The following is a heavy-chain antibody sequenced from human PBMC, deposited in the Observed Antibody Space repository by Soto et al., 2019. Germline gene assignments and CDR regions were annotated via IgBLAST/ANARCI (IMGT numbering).Heavy chain of an antibody. CDR3: ARDIGMDYGDYLGY. CDR1: GGSISSYY. V-gene: IGHV4-59*01. J-gene: IGHJ4*02. Sequence: SETLSLTCTVSGGSISSYYWSWIRQPPGKGLEWIGYIYYSGSTNYNPSLKSRVTISVDTSKNQFSLKLSSVTAADTAVYYCARDIGMDYGDYLGYWGQGTLVTVSS. D-gene: IGHD4-17*01. CDR2: IYYSGST.